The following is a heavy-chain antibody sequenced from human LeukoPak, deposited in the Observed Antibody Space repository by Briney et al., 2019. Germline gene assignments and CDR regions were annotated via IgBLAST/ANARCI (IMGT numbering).Heavy chain of an antibody. V-gene: IGHV1-18*01. Sequence: ASVKVSCKASGYTFTSYGISWVRQAPGQGLEWMGWISAYNGNTNYAQKLQGRVTMTTGTSTSTAYMELRSLRSDDTAVYYCARRLSGSYYRSYFDYWGQGTLVTVSS. CDR3: ARRLSGSYYRSYFDY. CDR1: GYTFTSYG. J-gene: IGHJ4*02. D-gene: IGHD1-26*01. CDR2: ISAYNGNT.